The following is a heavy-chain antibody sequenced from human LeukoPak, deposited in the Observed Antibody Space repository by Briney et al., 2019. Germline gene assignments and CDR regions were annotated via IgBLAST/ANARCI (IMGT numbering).Heavy chain of an antibody. D-gene: IGHD3-16*02. CDR3: ARTVRVSYGMDV. Sequence: KASETLSLTCTVSGGSISSSSYYWGWIRQPPGKGLEWIGSIYYSGSTNYNPSLKSRVTVSVDTSKNQFSLKLSSVTAADTAVYYCARTVRVSYGMDVWGQGTTVTVSS. J-gene: IGHJ6*02. CDR2: IYYSGST. V-gene: IGHV4-39*07. CDR1: GGSISSSSYY.